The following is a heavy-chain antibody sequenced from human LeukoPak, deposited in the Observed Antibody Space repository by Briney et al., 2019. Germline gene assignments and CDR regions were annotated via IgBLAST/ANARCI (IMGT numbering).Heavy chain of an antibody. D-gene: IGHD3-10*01. CDR1: GYTFTGYY. V-gene: IGHV1-2*02. J-gene: IGHJ4*02. CDR3: ARGYYGSGSYYSTHCDY. CDR2: INPNSGGT. Sequence: ASVKVSCKASGYTFTGYYMHWVRQAPGQGLEWMGWINPNSGGTTYAQKFQGKVTMTRDTSISTAYMELSRLRSDDTAVYYCARGYYGSGSYYSTHCDYWGQGTLVTVSS.